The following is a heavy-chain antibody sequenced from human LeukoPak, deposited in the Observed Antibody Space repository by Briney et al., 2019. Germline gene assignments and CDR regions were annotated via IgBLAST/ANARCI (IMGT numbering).Heavy chain of an antibody. V-gene: IGHV3-7*03. J-gene: IGHJ3*02. CDR3: ARDQYYYDSSGSAWHAFDI. Sequence: GGSLRLSCPASGFTFSSHWMTWVRQAPGKGLEWVANIKQDGSEKYYVDSVKGRFTISRDNAKNSLYLQVNSLRAEDTAVYYCARDQYYYDSSGSAWHAFDIWGQGTMVTVSS. CDR1: GFTFSSHW. D-gene: IGHD3-22*01. CDR2: IKQDGSEK.